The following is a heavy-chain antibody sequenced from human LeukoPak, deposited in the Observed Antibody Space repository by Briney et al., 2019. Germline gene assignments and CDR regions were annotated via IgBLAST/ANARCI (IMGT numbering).Heavy chain of an antibody. CDR2: IYYSGST. CDR3: AGVVEVPAATGLWFDP. CDR1: GGSMRTVSYY. Sequence: SETLSLTCTVSGGSMRTVSYYWGWIRQPPGKGLEWIGSIYYSGSTYYNPSLKSRVTISEDTSKNQFSLKLSSVTAADTAVYYCAGVVEVPAATGLWFDPWGQGTLVTVSS. V-gene: IGHV4-39*07. D-gene: IGHD2-2*01. J-gene: IGHJ5*02.